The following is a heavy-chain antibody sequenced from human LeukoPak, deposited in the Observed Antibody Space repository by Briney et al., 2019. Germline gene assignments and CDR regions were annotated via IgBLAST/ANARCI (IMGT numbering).Heavy chain of an antibody. CDR1: GGSISSSY. CDR2: IYYSGRT. V-gene: IGHV4-59*08. CDR3: ARHGDSYYYDSSGFYYFDY. Sequence: SETLSLTCTVSGGSISSSYWSWIRQPPGKRLEWIGYIYYSGRTHYNPSLKSRVTVSVDTSKNQFSLKLSSVTAADTAVYYCARHGDSYYYDSSGFYYFDYWGQGTPVTVSS. J-gene: IGHJ4*02. D-gene: IGHD3-22*01.